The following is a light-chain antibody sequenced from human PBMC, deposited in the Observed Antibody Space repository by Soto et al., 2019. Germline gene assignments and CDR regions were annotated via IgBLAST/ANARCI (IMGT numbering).Light chain of an antibody. J-gene: IGKJ1*01. Sequence: DIQMTQSPSTLSASVGDRVTITCRASQSVNNWLAWYQQKPGKAPKLLIYKASSLQTGVPSRFSGSGSGTHFTLTISSLQPDDAATYYCQQYNSYSWTFGQGTMVEI. CDR3: QQYNSYSWT. V-gene: IGKV1-5*03. CDR2: KAS. CDR1: QSVNNW.